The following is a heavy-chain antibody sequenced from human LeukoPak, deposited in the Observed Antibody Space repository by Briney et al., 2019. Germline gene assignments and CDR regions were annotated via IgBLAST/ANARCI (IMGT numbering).Heavy chain of an antibody. CDR3: ATVGSGSYKFDY. CDR2: FDPEDGET. CDR1: GYTFTGYY. Sequence: ASVKVSCKASGYTFTGYYMHWVRQAPGQGLEWMGGFDPEDGETIYAQKFQGRVTMTEDTSTDTAYMELSSLRSEDTAVYYCATVGSGSYKFDYWGQGTLVTVSS. V-gene: IGHV1-24*01. J-gene: IGHJ4*02. D-gene: IGHD3-10*01.